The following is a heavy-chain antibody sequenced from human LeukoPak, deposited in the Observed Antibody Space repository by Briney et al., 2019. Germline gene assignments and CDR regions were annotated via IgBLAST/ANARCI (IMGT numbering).Heavy chain of an antibody. Sequence: PGGSLRLSCAASGFTFSSYGMHWVRKAPGKGLEWVAIISYDGGNKYYPDSVKGRFTISRDNSKNMLYLQMSSLRAEDTAVYYCARPPPSCSSTSCYQHFWGQGTLVTVSS. CDR1: GFTFSSYG. CDR2: ISYDGGNK. J-gene: IGHJ4*02. CDR3: ARPPPSCSSTSCYQHF. D-gene: IGHD2-2*01. V-gene: IGHV3-30*03.